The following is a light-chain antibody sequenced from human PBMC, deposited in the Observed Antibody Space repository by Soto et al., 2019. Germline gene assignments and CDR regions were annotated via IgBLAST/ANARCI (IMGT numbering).Light chain of an antibody. V-gene: IGKV1D-16*01. Sequence: IRMKQSPSSLSATIGDRVPITCPASQGIGVRLAWFQQKPGKAPQYLIQSASILQSGVPSRFSGSGSGTEFILTTNSLQPEDVAIYNGQYRSNWSPGTFGEGTRLEIK. CDR1: QGIGVR. CDR2: SAS. J-gene: IGKJ5*01. CDR3: QYRSNWSPGT.